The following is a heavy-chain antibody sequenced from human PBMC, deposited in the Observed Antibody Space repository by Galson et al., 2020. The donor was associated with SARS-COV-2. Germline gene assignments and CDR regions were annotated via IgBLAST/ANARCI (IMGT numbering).Heavy chain of an antibody. CDR1: GFTFSDYY. J-gene: IGHJ3*02. V-gene: IGHV3-11*01. CDR3: ASDRWFGENHLHGAFDI. D-gene: IGHD3-10*01. CDR2: ISSSGSTI. Sequence: KIGESLKISCAASGFTFSDYYMSWIRQAPGKGLEWVSYISSSGSTIYYADSVKGRFTISRDNAKNSLYLQMNSLRAEDTAVYYCASDRWFGENHLHGAFDIWGQGTMVTVSS.